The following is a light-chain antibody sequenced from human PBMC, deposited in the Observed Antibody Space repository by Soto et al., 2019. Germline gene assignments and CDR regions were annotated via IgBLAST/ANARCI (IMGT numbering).Light chain of an antibody. J-gene: IGKJ2*01. CDR1: HSIGSY. Sequence: DIQLTQSPSSLSASVGDRVTITCRASHSIGSYLNWYLQQPGKAPKLLIYSASSLQSGVPSRFSGSGSGTDFTLTISSLQPEDFATYYCQQGFSTRAFGQATKLEIK. CDR2: SAS. V-gene: IGKV1-39*01. CDR3: QQGFSTRA.